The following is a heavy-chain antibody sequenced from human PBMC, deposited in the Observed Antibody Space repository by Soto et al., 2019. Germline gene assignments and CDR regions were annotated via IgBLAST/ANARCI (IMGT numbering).Heavy chain of an antibody. V-gene: IGHV3-21*01. D-gene: IGHD5-12*01. CDR1: GFTFSSYS. J-gene: IGHJ4*02. Sequence: EVQLVESGGGLVKPGGSLRLSCAASGFTFSSYSMNWVRQAPGKGLEWVSSISSSSSYIYYADSVKGRFTFSRDNAKNSLYLQMNSLRAEDTAVYYCASWSGYDLFPHDYWGQGTLVTVSS. CDR2: ISSSSSYI. CDR3: ASWSGYDLFPHDY.